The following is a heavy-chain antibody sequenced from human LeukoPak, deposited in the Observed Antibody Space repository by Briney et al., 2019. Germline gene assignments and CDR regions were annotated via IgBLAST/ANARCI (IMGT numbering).Heavy chain of an antibody. D-gene: IGHD2-21*02. J-gene: IGHJ5*02. Sequence: SETLSLTCAVYGGSFSGYYWSWIRQPPGKGLEWIGEINHSGSTNYNPSLKSRITISVDTSKNQFSLKLSSVTAADTAVYYCAREYCGGDCYSPYNWFDPWGQGTLVTVSS. CDR1: GGSFSGYY. V-gene: IGHV4-34*01. CDR2: INHSGST. CDR3: AREYCGGDCYSPYNWFDP.